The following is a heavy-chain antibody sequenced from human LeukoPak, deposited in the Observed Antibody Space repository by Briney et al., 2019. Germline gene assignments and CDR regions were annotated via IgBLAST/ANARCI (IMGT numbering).Heavy chain of an antibody. CDR2: TYYSGST. V-gene: IGHV4-59*01. CDR1: GGSISSYY. J-gene: IGHJ6*03. CDR3: ARDRCDSSDRYYYYYYMDV. D-gene: IGHD3-22*01. Sequence: PSETLSLTCTVSGGSISSYYWSWIRQPPGKGLEWIGYTYYSGSTNYNPSLKSRVTISVDTSKNQFSLKLSSVTAADTAVYYCARDRCDSSDRYYYYYYMDVWGKGTTVTVSS.